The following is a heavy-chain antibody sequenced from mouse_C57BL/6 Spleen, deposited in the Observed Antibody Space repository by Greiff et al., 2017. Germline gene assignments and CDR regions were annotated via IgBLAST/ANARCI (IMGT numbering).Heavy chain of an antibody. Sequence: VKLVESGAELVMPGASVKLSCKASGYTFTSYWMHWVKQRPGQGLEWIGEIDPSDSYTNYNQKFKGKSTLTVDKSSSTAYMQLSSLTSKDSAVYYCARYDYPYYFDYWGQGTTLTVSS. CDR3: ARYDYPYYFDY. V-gene: IGHV1-69*01. J-gene: IGHJ2*01. CDR2: IDPSDSYT. D-gene: IGHD2-4*01. CDR1: GYTFTSYW.